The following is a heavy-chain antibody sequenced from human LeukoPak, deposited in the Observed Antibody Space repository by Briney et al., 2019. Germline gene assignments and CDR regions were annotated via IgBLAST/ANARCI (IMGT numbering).Heavy chain of an antibody. CDR1: GFTVSSNY. CDR3: AREGDEYYFDY. CDR2: IYSGGST. D-gene: IGHD3-16*01. J-gene: IGHJ4*02. Sequence: GGSLRLSCAASGFTVSSNYMSWVRQAPGKGLEWVSVIYSGGSTYYADSVKGRFTISRDNVKNSLYLQMNSLRAEDTAVYYCAREGDEYYFDYWGQGTLVTVSS. V-gene: IGHV3-53*01.